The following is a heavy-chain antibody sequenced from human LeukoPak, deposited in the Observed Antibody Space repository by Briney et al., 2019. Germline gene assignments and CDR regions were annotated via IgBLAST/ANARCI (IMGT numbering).Heavy chain of an antibody. CDR3: ATSYSSGLLSLLPLNPPAFDI. V-gene: IGHV3-48*01. CDR2: ISSSSSTI. CDR1: GFTFSSYS. J-gene: IGHJ3*02. D-gene: IGHD6-19*01. Sequence: GGSLRLSCAASGFTFSSYSMNWVRQAPGKGLEWVSYISSSSSTIYYADSVKGRFTISRDNAKNSLYLQMNSLRAEDTAVYYCATSYSSGLLSLLPLNPPAFDIWGQGTMVTDSS.